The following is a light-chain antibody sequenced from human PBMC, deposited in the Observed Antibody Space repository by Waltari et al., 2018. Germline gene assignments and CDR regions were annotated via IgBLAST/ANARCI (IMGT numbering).Light chain of an antibody. Sequence: QSALPQPASVSGSPGQSITISCTGTSSDVGYYNYVSWYQQQPDKAPKLMIYEVSNRPSGVSNRFSGSKSGNTASLTISGLQAEDEADYFCSSYTTSRTLVFGTGTKVTVL. J-gene: IGLJ1*01. CDR1: SSDVGYYNY. CDR2: EVS. V-gene: IGLV2-14*01. CDR3: SSYTTSRTLV.